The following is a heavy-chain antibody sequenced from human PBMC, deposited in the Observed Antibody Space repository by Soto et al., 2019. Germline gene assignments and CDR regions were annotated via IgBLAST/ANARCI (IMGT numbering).Heavy chain of an antibody. CDR2: INPNSGGT. CDR1: GYTFTGHY. D-gene: IGHD3-22*01. J-gene: IGHJ4*02. CDR3: ARVGSDYYDSSGKDYFDY. Sequence: ASVKVSCKASGYTFTGHYMHWVRQAPGQGLEWMGWINPNSGGTNYAQKFQGWVTMTRDTSISTAYMELSRLRSDDTAVYYCARVGSDYYDSSGKDYFDYWGQGTLVTVSS. V-gene: IGHV1-2*04.